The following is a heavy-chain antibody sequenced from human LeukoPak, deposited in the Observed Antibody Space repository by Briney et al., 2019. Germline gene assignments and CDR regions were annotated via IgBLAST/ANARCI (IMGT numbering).Heavy chain of an antibody. D-gene: IGHD3-22*01. CDR2: IYYSGST. V-gene: IGHV4-39*07. J-gene: IGHJ3*02. Sequence: PSETLSLTCTLSGGSITTNNYYWGWIRQPPGKGLDWIGSIYYSGSTYYNPSLKSRVTISVDTSKKQFSLKLNSVTAADTAAYYCARARSHYDTNSYAFDIWGQGTMVTVSS. CDR1: GGSITTNNYY. CDR3: ARARSHYDTNSYAFDI.